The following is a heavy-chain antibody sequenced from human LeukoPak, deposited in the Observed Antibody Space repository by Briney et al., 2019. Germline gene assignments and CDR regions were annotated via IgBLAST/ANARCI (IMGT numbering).Heavy chain of an antibody. CDR3: ARVRGDYLAFDI. Sequence: GGSLRLSCAASGFTFSNYGINWVRQAPGKGLEWVSYISSSSSTIHYADSAQGRFTISRDNAKNSLYLQVNSLRAEDTAVYYCARVRGDYLAFDIWGQGTMVIVSS. CDR1: GFTFSNYG. J-gene: IGHJ3*02. D-gene: IGHD4-17*01. CDR2: ISSSSSTI. V-gene: IGHV3-48*01.